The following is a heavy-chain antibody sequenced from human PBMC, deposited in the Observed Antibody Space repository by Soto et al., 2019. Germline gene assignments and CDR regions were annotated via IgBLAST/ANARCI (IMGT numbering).Heavy chain of an antibody. D-gene: IGHD2-2*01. CDR3: ARCHWCSSTSCYPFDAFDI. CDR2: IYPGDSDT. J-gene: IGHJ3*02. CDR1: GYSFTSYW. V-gene: IGHV5-51*01. Sequence: PGESLKISCKGSGYSFTSYWIGWVRQMPGKGLEWMGIIYPGDSDTRYSPSFQGQVTISADKSISTAYLQWSSLKASDTAMYYCARCHWCSSTSCYPFDAFDIWGQGTMVTVS.